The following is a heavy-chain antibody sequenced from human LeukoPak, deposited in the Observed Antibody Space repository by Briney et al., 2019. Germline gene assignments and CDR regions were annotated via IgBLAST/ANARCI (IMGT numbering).Heavy chain of an antibody. Sequence: SETLSLTCTVSGGSISSYYWSWIRQPPGKGLEWIGYIYYSGSTNYNPSLKSRVTISVDTSKNQFSLKLSSVTAADTAVYYCARLWSGYYEFDYWGQGTLVTVSS. D-gene: IGHD3-3*01. CDR2: IYYSGST. CDR3: ARLWSGYYEFDY. J-gene: IGHJ4*02. V-gene: IGHV4-59*01. CDR1: GGSISSYY.